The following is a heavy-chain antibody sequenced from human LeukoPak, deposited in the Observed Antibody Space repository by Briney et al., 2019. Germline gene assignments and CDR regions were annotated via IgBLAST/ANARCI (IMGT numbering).Heavy chain of an antibody. CDR2: IRYNGNNQ. CDR3: AKDSAFYYIDV. J-gene: IGHJ6*03. CDR1: GFTFNNYG. Sequence: GGSLRLSCAASGFTFNNYGMHGVRQAPGKGLEWVAFIRYNGNNQYYADSVKGRVTISRDNSKNTLYLQMNSLKGDDTAVYYCAKDSAFYYIDVWGKGTTVIISS. V-gene: IGHV3-30*02. D-gene: IGHD3-10*01.